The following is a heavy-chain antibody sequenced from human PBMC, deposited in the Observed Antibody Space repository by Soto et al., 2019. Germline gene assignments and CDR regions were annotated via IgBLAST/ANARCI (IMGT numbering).Heavy chain of an antibody. D-gene: IGHD3-10*01. CDR2: IIPIFGTA. J-gene: IGHJ6*02. V-gene: IGHV1-69*13. CDR3: ARSRMVRGVITPNYYYYYGMDV. CDR1: GDTFSSYA. Sequence: SVKLSCKASGDTFSSYAISCVRQTPGQGLEWMGGIIPIFGTANYAQKFQGRVTITADESTSTAYMELSSLRSEDTAVYYCARSRMVRGVITPNYYYYYGMDVWGQGTTVTVSS.